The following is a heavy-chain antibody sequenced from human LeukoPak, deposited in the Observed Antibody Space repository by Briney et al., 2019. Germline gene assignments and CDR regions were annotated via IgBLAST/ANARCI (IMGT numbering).Heavy chain of an antibody. CDR1: GFTFSSYW. Sequence: GGSLRLSCAASGFTFSSYWMSWVRQAPGKGLEWVANIKQDGSEKYYVDSVKGRFTISRDNSKNTLYLQMNSLRAEDTAVYYCARGGGSYVFDYWGQGTLVTVSS. J-gene: IGHJ4*02. D-gene: IGHD1-26*01. CDR2: IKQDGSEK. CDR3: ARGGGSYVFDY. V-gene: IGHV3-7*03.